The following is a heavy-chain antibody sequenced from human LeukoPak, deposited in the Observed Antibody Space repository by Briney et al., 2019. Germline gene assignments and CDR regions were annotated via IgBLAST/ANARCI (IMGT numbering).Heavy chain of an antibody. J-gene: IGHJ4*02. CDR3: AKEKLYYYDSSGYYRYFDY. D-gene: IGHD3-22*01. Sequence: GGSLRLSCAASGFTFDDYTMHWVRQAPGKGLEWVSLISWDGGSTYYADSVKGRFTISRDNSKNSLYLQMNSLRAEDTAVYYCAKEKLYYYDSSGYYRYFDYWGQGTLVTVSS. CDR2: ISWDGGST. CDR1: GFTFDDYT. V-gene: IGHV3-43*01.